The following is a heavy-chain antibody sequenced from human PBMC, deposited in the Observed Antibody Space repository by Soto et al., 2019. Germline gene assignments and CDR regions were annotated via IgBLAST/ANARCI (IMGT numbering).Heavy chain of an antibody. J-gene: IGHJ6*02. V-gene: IGHV3-48*02. D-gene: IGHD6-19*01. CDR3: ARSWEQWLVNYYYYGMDV. CDR1: GFTFSSYS. CDR2: ISSSSSTI. Sequence: EVQLVESGGGLVQPGGSLRLSCAASGFTFSSYSMNWVRQAPGKGLEWVSYISSSSSTIYYADSVKGRFTISRDNAKNSLYLQMNSLRDEDTAVYYCARSWEQWLVNYYYYGMDVWGQGTTVTVSS.